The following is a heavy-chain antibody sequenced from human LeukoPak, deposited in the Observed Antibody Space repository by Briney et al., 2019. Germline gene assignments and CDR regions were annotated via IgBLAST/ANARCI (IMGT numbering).Heavy chain of an antibody. CDR3: AKSGMAAGALGIDY. CDR1: GFTVSSNY. V-gene: IGHV3-23*01. J-gene: IGHJ4*02. Sequence: GGSLRLSCAASGFTVSSNYMSWVRQAPGKGLEWVSAISGSGSATYYADSVKGRFTISRDNSKNTLYLQMNSLRAEDSAVYYCAKSGMAAGALGIDYWGQGTLVTVSS. D-gene: IGHD6-13*01. CDR2: ISGSGSAT.